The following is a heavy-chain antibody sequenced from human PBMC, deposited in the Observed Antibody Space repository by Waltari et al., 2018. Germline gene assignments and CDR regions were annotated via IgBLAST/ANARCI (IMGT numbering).Heavy chain of an antibody. D-gene: IGHD3-22*01. V-gene: IGHV3-7*01. J-gene: IGHJ3*02. CDR2: IKKDGSEE. CDR3: ARDQWFAFDI. CDR1: GFTLGSYW. Sequence: EVQLVESGGGWVQPGGSLRLSCAASGFTLGSYWMSWVRQAPGKGLEWVANIKKDGSEEYYVDSVRGRFTISRDNAKNSLYLQMNSLRPEDTAVYYCARDQWFAFDIWGQGTMVTVSS.